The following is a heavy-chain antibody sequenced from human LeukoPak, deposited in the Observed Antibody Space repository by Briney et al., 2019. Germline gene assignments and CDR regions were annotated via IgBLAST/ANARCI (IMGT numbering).Heavy chain of an antibody. CDR2: ISLAGQT. CDR1: GGSISGTNW. CDR3: SRESGPFCPFGY. D-gene: IGHD1-26*01. J-gene: IGHJ4*02. Sequence: SETLSLTCGVSGGSISGTNWWSWVRQPPGQGLEWIGEISLAGQTNYNPSLNGRVTMSLDKSSNQLSLHLTSVTAADAATYFCSRESGPFCPFGYWGQGTLVIVSS. V-gene: IGHV4/OR15-8*02.